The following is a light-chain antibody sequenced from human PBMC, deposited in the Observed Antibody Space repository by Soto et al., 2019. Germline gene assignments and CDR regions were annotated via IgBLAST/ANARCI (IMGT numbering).Light chain of an antibody. V-gene: IGKV3-20*01. CDR3: QQYGRSPGT. J-gene: IGKJ2*01. Sequence: EIVLTQSPGTLSLSPGERATLSCRASQSVSSSYLAWYKQKPGQAPRLLMYGTSSRATGIPDRFSGSGSGTDFTLTISRLEPEDFAVYYCQQYGRSPGTFGQGTKLEIK. CDR2: GTS. CDR1: QSVSSSY.